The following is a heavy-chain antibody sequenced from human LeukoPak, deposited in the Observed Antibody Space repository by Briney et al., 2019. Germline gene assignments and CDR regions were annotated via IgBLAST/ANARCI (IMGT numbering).Heavy chain of an antibody. Sequence: SVKVSCRASGGTFSSYAISWVRQAPGQGLEWMGGIIPIFGTANYAQKFQGRVTITADESTSTAYMELSSLRSEDTAVYYCARDANDYGDYEGFDYWGQGTLVTVSS. D-gene: IGHD4-17*01. CDR1: GGTFSSYA. V-gene: IGHV1-69*13. CDR3: ARDANDYGDYEGFDY. CDR2: IIPIFGTA. J-gene: IGHJ4*02.